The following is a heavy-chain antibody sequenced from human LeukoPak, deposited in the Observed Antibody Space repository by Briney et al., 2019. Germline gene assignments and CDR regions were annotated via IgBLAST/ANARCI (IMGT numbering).Heavy chain of an antibody. J-gene: IGHJ3*02. Sequence: SETLSLTCTVSGGSISSSSYYWGWIRQPPGKGLEFIGSIYYSGSTYYNPSLKSRVTMSVDTSKDQFSLILSSVTAADTAVYYCARQGSPVVVVGAATPAAFDIWGQGTMVTVSS. CDR2: IYYSGST. D-gene: IGHD2-15*01. CDR3: ARQGSPVVVVGAATPAAFDI. CDR1: GGSISSSSYY. V-gene: IGHV4-39*01.